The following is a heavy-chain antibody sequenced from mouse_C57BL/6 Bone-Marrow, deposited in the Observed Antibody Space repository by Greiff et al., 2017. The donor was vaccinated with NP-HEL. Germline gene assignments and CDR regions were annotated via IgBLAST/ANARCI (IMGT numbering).Heavy chain of an antibody. Sequence: EVKLVESVAELVRPGASVKLSCTASGFNIKNTYMHWVKQRPEQGLEWIGRIDPANGNTKYAPKFQGKATITADTSSNTAYLQLSSLTSEDTAIYYCAFRDYYSILIDYWGQGTSVTVSS. D-gene: IGHD2-5*01. J-gene: IGHJ4*01. CDR3: AFRDYYSILIDY. CDR1: GFNIKNTY. V-gene: IGHV14-3*01. CDR2: IDPANGNT.